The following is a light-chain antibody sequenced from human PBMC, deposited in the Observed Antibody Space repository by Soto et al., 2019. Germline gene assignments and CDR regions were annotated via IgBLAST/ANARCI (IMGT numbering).Light chain of an antibody. J-gene: IGKJ5*01. CDR1: RSVSSH. Sequence: EIVMTQSPDTLFVSLGEGATLSCRASRSVSSHLAWYQHKPGQAPRLLIYGASTRASGIPARFSGSGSETDFTFTISSLQSEDSAVYYCQQYHNWPPITFGQGTRLEIK. V-gene: IGKV3-15*01. CDR3: QQYHNWPPIT. CDR2: GAS.